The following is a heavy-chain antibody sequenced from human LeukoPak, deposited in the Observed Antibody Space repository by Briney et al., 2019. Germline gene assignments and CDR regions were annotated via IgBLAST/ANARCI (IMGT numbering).Heavy chain of an antibody. Sequence: SETLSLTCTVSGGSISSYYWSWIRQPPGKGLEWIGYIYYSGSTNYNPSLKSRVTISVGTSKNQFSLKLSSVTAADTAVYYCARAKSLRRIVGATSPQGAFDIWGQGTMVTVSS. J-gene: IGHJ3*02. V-gene: IGHV4-59*01. CDR1: GGSISSYY. CDR2: IYYSGST. D-gene: IGHD1-26*01. CDR3: ARAKSLRRIVGATSPQGAFDI.